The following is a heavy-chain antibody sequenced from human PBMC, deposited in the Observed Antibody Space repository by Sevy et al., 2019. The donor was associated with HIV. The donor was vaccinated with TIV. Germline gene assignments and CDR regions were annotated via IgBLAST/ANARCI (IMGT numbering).Heavy chain of an antibody. CDR3: ARDRGCSKSTPHDYYYYGMDV. V-gene: IGHV4-59*01. J-gene: IGHJ6*02. CDR1: GGSISSYY. D-gene: IGHD4-4*01. CDR2: IYSSGST. Sequence: SETLSLTCTVSGGSISSYYWSWIRQPPGKGLEWIGYIYSSGSTNYNSSLKSRVTISVDTSKYQFSLKLNSVTAADTAVYYGARDRGCSKSTPHDYYYYGMDVWGQGTTVTVSS.